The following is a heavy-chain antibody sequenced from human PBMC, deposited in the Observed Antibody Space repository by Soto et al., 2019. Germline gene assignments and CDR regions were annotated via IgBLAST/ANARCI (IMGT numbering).Heavy chain of an antibody. V-gene: IGHV3-48*02. CDR1: GFTISGCS. CDR2: ITIRTGNI. Sequence: PGGSLRLSCEASGFTISGCSINWVRQAPGKGLEWLAYITIRTGNIVYADSVRGRFTISTDNAENSVFLQMNSLRDEDTAVYFCVRDRDLDRDMVHADLWGQGTLVTVSS. D-gene: IGHD5-18*01. J-gene: IGHJ4*01. CDR3: VRDRDLDRDMVHADL.